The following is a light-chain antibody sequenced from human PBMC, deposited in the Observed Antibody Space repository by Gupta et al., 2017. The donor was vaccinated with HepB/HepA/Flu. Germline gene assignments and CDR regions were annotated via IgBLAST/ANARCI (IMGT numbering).Light chain of an antibody. Sequence: QSVLTQPPSASGTPGQRVTISCSGSSSNIGTNTVNWYQQLPGTAPKLLIYSNNQRPSGVPDRVSGSKSGTSASLAISGLQSDDEAEYYCEAWDDNLNGVVFGGGTKLTVL. V-gene: IGLV1-44*01. CDR1: SSNIGTNT. CDR2: SNN. CDR3: EAWDDNLNGVV. J-gene: IGLJ2*01.